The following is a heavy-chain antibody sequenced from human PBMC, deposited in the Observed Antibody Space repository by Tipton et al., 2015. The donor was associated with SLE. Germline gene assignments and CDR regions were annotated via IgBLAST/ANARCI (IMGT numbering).Heavy chain of an antibody. V-gene: IGHV4-59*02. Sequence: TLSLTCTVSGGSVSSYYWSWIPQPPGKGLEWIGYIYYSGSTNYNPSLKSRVTISVDTSKNQFSLKLSSVTAADTAVYYCARDGGPWTWFDPWGQGTLVTVSS. D-gene: IGHD3-16*01. CDR3: ARDGGPWTWFDP. CDR1: GGSVSSYY. J-gene: IGHJ5*02. CDR2: IYYSGST.